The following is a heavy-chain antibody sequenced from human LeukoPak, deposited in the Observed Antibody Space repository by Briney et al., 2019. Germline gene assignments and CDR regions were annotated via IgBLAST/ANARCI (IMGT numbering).Heavy chain of an antibody. CDR2: ISSSSSYI. CDR1: GFTFSSYS. D-gene: IGHD2-21*02. CDR3: ARADGGDTKAFDI. Sequence: GGSLRLSCAASGFTFSSYSMNWVRQAPGKGLEWVSSISSSSSYIYYADSVKGRFTISRDNAKNSLYLQMNSLRAEDTAVYYCARADGGDTKAFDIWGQGTMVTVSS. V-gene: IGHV3-21*01. J-gene: IGHJ3*02.